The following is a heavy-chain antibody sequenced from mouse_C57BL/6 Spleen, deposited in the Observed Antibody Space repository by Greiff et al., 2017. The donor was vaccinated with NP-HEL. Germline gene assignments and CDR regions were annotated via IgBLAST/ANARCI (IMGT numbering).Heavy chain of an antibody. CDR2: IDPSDSYT. D-gene: IGHD1-1*01. CDR1: GYTFTSYW. V-gene: IGHV1-69*01. CDR3: AITAVVARYWYFDV. Sequence: QVQLQQPGAELVMPGASVKLSCKASGYTFTSYWMHWVKQRPGQGLEWIGEIDPSDSYTNYNQKFKGKSTLTVDKSSSTAYMQLSSLTSEDSAVYYCAITAVVARYWYFDVWGKGTTVTVSS. J-gene: IGHJ1*03.